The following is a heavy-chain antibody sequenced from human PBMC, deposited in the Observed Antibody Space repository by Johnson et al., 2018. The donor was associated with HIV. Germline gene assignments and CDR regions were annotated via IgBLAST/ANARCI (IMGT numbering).Heavy chain of an antibody. J-gene: IGHJ3*02. CDR3: ARATMSYKVWLQLSAAFDI. D-gene: IGHD5-24*01. CDR1: KFTFSNYW. Sequence: VQLMESGGGLVQPGGSLRLSCAASKFTFSNYWMSWVRQAPGKGLEWVANIKQDGSEKYYVDSVKGRLTISRDNAKNSLYLQMNSLRPEDTAVYYCARATMSYKVWLQLSAAFDIWGQGTMVTVSS. V-gene: IGHV3-7*01. CDR2: IKQDGSEK.